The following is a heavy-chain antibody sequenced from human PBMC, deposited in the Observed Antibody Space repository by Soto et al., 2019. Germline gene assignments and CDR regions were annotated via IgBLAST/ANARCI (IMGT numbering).Heavy chain of an antibody. D-gene: IGHD3-10*01. V-gene: IGHV3-43*01. Sequence: GGSLRLSCAASGFTFDDYTMHWVRQAPGKGLEWVSLISWDGGSTYYADSVKGRFTISRDNSKNSLYLQMNSLRTEDTALYYCAKVAALRTLWGPYFDYWGQGTLVTVSS. J-gene: IGHJ4*02. CDR1: GFTFDDYT. CDR2: ISWDGGST. CDR3: AKVAALRTLWGPYFDY.